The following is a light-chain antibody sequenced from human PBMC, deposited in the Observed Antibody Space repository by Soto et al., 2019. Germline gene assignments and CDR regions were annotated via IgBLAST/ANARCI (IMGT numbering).Light chain of an antibody. V-gene: IGLV2-14*03. CDR3: CSSITNSHVV. CDR2: AVS. CDR1: SSDVGDYNS. Sequence: QSALTQLASVSGSPGQSITISCTGTSSDVGDYNSVSWYQQHPGKAPKLMIYAVSARPSRVSDRFSGSKSGNAISRTISGLQADDEADYYCCSSITNSHVVFGGGTKLTVL. J-gene: IGLJ2*01.